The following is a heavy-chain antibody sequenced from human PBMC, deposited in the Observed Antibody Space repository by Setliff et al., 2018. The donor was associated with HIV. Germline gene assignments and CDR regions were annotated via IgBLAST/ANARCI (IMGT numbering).Heavy chain of an antibody. D-gene: IGHD3-3*01. CDR1: GFTFSKYT. CDR3: ARWRWQQSEFDC. Sequence: GGSLRLSCAASGFTFSKYTVNWARQAPGKGLEWVAVISSEGNNKYYADSVKGRFTISRDNAENSLYLQMNSLRAEDTALYYCARWRWQQSEFDCWGQGTLVTVSS. V-gene: IGHV3-30*04. J-gene: IGHJ4*02. CDR2: ISSEGNNK.